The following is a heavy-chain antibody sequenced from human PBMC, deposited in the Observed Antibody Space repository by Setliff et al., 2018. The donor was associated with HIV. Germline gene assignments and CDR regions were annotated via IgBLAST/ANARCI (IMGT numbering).Heavy chain of an antibody. CDR3: AREVGDSSGYYYRNYYFDS. Sequence: HPGGSLRLSCAASGFTVSSTYMSWVRQAPGKGLEWVSVIYRGGSTYSADSVRGRFTISRDNSKNTLYLQMNSLGAEDTAVYYCAREVGDSSGYYYRNYYFDSWGQGTLVTVSS. D-gene: IGHD3-22*01. CDR2: IYRGGST. CDR1: GFTVSSTY. J-gene: IGHJ4*02. V-gene: IGHV3-53*01.